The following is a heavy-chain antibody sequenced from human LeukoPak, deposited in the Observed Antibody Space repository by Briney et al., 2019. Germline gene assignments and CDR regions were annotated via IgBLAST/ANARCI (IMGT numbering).Heavy chain of an antibody. CDR2: ISHDGSYR. CDR3: ASNRAYCGGDCYDDAFDI. CDR1: GFTFSNFD. D-gene: IGHD2-21*01. V-gene: IGHV3-30*03. Sequence: QPGRSLRPSCSASGFTFSNFDMFWVRQAPGKGLEWETLISHDGSYRYCADSVRGRFTISRDNAKNSLYLQMNSLRAEDTAVYYCASNRAYCGGDCYDDAFDIWGQGTMVTVSS. J-gene: IGHJ3*02.